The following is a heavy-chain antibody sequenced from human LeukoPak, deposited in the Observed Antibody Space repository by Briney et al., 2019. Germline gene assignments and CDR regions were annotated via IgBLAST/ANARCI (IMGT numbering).Heavy chain of an antibody. D-gene: IGHD4-17*01. V-gene: IGHV1-69*06. CDR1: GGTFSSYA. J-gene: IGHJ6*02. CDR3: ARATFYGDYPYYYYGMDV. CDR2: IIPIFGTA. Sequence: VKVSCKASGGTFSSYAISWVRQAPGQGLEWMGGIIPIFGTANYAQKFQGRVTITADKSTSTAYMELSSLRSEDTAVYYCARATFYGDYPYYYYGMDVWGQGTTVTVSS.